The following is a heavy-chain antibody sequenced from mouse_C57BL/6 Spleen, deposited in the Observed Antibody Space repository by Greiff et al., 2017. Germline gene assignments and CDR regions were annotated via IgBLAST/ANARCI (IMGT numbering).Heavy chain of an antibody. D-gene: IGHD3-3*01. CDR2: IDPSDSYT. CDR3: ARGGTWDY. J-gene: IGHJ2*01. CDR1: GYTFTSYW. V-gene: IGHV1-59*01. Sequence: VQLQQPGAELVRPGTSVKLSCKASGYTFTSYWMHWVKQRPGQGLEWIGVIDPSDSYTNYNQKFKGKATLTVDTSSSTAYMQLSSLTSEDSAVYYCARGGTWDYWGKGTTLTVSS.